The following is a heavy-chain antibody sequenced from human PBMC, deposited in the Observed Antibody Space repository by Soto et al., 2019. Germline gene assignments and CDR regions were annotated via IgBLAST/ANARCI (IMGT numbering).Heavy chain of an antibody. J-gene: IGHJ6*02. V-gene: IGHV4-34*01. Sequence: SETLSLTCAVYGGSFSGYYWSWIRQPPGKGPEWIGEINHSGSTNYNPSLKSRVTISVDTSKNQFSLKLSSVTAADTAVYYCATGHIRYCSSTSCLRGHYYAMDVWGQGTTLTGSS. CDR2: INHSGST. D-gene: IGHD2-2*01. CDR3: ATGHIRYCSSTSCLRGHYYAMDV. CDR1: GGSFSGYY.